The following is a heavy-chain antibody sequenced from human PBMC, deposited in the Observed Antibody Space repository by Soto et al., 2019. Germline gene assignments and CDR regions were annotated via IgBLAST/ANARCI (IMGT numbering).Heavy chain of an antibody. V-gene: IGHV1-69*02. CDR2: IIPILGIA. CDR1: GGTFSSYT. J-gene: IGHJ4*02. D-gene: IGHD3-22*01. CDR3: AIPSSSGSSGTFDY. Sequence: SVKVSCKASGGTFSSYTISWVRQAPGEGLEWMGRIIPILGIANYAQKFQGRVTITADKSTSTAYMELSSLRSEDTAVYYCAIPSSSGSSGTFDYCGQATLLTVSS.